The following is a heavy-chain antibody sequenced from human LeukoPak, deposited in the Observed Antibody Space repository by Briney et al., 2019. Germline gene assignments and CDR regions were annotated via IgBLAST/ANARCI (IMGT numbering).Heavy chain of an antibody. CDR2: IKQDGSEK. Sequence: GGSLRLSCAASGFTFSSYWMSWVRQAPGKGLEWVANIKQDGSEKYYVDSVKGRFTISRDNAKNSLYLQMNSLRAEDTAVYYCARGVYSSGWYLFDYWGQGTLVTVSS. D-gene: IGHD6-19*01. J-gene: IGHJ4*02. CDR1: GFTFSSYW. CDR3: ARGVYSSGWYLFDY. V-gene: IGHV3-7*01.